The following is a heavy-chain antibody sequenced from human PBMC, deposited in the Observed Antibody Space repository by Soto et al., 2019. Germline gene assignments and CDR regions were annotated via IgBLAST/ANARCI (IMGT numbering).Heavy chain of an antibody. D-gene: IGHD3-10*01. CDR1: GGTFSSYA. V-gene: IGHV1-69*01. CDR3: ARDRGDMVRGPFDY. CDR2: IIPIFGTA. J-gene: IGHJ4*02. Sequence: QVQLVQSGAEVKKPGSSVKVSCKASGGTFSSYAISWVRQAPGQGLEWMGGIIPIFGTASYAQKFQGRVTITADESTSTAYMELSSLRSEDTAVYYCARDRGDMVRGPFDYWGPGTLVTVSS.